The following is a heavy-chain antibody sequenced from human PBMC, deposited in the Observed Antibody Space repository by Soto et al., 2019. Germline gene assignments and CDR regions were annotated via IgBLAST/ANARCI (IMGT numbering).Heavy chain of an antibody. CDR1: GFISSNYW. V-gene: IGHV3-7*03. J-gene: IGHJ3*02. Sequence: EEHLMESGGGLVQPGGSLRVSCAVSGFISSNYWMTWVRQAAGKGLEWVANINEDGTKKNYADSVRGRFTISRENPKNSLSLQMNPLRVDNTAFYYGVKVATPHDETSDSWYDALDIWGPGTMVTVSS. D-gene: IGHD1-26*01. CDR3: VKVATPHDETSDSWYDALDI. CDR2: INEDGTKK.